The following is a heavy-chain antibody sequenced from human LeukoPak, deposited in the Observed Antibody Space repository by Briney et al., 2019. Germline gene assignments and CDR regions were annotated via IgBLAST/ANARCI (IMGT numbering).Heavy chain of an antibody. V-gene: IGHV1-18*01. Sequence: GASVKVSCKASGYTFTSYGISWVRQAPGQGLEWMGWISAYNGNTNYAQKLQGRVTMTTDTSTSTAYMELRSLRSDDTAVYYCARDLLTRYYYDSSGYYFGYWGQGTLVTVSS. CDR1: GYTFTSYG. CDR2: ISAYNGNT. J-gene: IGHJ4*02. D-gene: IGHD3-22*01. CDR3: ARDLLTRYYYDSSGYYFGY.